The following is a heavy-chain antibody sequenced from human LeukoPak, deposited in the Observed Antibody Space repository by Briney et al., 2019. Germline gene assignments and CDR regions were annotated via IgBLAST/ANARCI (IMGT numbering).Heavy chain of an antibody. CDR3: AKDRKYSGSYFDY. V-gene: IGHV3-21*04. CDR1: GFTFSSYS. Sequence: GGSLRLSCAASGFTFSSYSMNWVRQAPGKGLEWVSSISSSSSCIYYADSVKGRFTISRDNAKNSLYLQMNSLRAEDTALYYCAKDRKYSGSYFDYWGQGTLVTVSS. CDR2: ISSSSSCI. D-gene: IGHD1-26*01. J-gene: IGHJ4*02.